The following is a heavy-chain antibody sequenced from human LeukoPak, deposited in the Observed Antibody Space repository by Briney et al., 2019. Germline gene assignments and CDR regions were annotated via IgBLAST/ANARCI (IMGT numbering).Heavy chain of an antibody. D-gene: IGHD5-12*01. Sequence: GASVKLSCKASGYRFTTYGISWLRQAPGQGLVWMGWVSANSGETSYAQSFRDRVTLTTDTSTSTAYIELRSLTSDSTAVYYCSRDWESDARTITDRWGQGTLVTVS. J-gene: IGHJ5*02. V-gene: IGHV1-18*01. CDR3: SRDWESDARTITDR. CDR2: VSANSGET. CDR1: GYRFTTYG.